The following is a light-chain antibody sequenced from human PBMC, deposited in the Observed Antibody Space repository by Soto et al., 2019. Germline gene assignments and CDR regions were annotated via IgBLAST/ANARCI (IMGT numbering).Light chain of an antibody. V-gene: IGKV3-11*01. Sequence: EIVLTQSPAXLSLSAGEXVTLSCRSSXSVXXMVAXYQQQVGRTPRLLIYETSSRATGVPARFSGSGSGTDFTLTISRLEPEDFAIYFCQVRSDWPPFKYTFGQGTKLEVK. CDR1: XSVXXM. J-gene: IGKJ2*01. CDR2: ETS. CDR3: QVRSDWPPFKYT.